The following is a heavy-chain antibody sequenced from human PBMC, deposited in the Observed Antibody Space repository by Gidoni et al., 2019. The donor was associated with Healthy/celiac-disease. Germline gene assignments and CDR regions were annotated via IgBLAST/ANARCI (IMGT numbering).Heavy chain of an antibody. Sequence: QVQLVESGGVVVQPGRSLRLSCAASGFTFRSYAMHWVRQAPGKGLEWVAVISYDGSNKYYADSVKGRFTISRDNSKNTLYLQMNSLRAEDTAVYYCARPENRGLKYSGTELPGDYWGQGTLVTVSS. D-gene: IGHD1-26*01. CDR1: GFTFRSYA. V-gene: IGHV3-30-3*01. CDR3: ARPENRGLKYSGTELPGDY. CDR2: ISYDGSNK. J-gene: IGHJ4*02.